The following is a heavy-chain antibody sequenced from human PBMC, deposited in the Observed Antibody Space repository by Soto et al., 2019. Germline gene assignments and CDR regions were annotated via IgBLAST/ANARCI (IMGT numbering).Heavy chain of an antibody. D-gene: IGHD3-22*01. CDR2: INHSGST. Sequence: SETLSLTCAVYGGSFSGYCWSWIRQPPGKGLEWIGEINHSGSTNYNPSLKSRVTISVDTSKNQFSLKLSSVTAADTAVYYCARQASGYYYGWFDPWGQGTLVTVSS. CDR3: ARQASGYYYGWFDP. J-gene: IGHJ5*02. CDR1: GGSFSGYC. V-gene: IGHV4-34*01.